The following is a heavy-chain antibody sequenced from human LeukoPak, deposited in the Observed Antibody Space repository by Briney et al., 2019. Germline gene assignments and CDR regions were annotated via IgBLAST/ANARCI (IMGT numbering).Heavy chain of an antibody. D-gene: IGHD1-26*01. CDR1: GGSISNYY. CDR3: VRDDSGSYNWFGP. J-gene: IGHJ5*02. CDR2: IHTSGST. Sequence: SETLSLTCTVSGGSISNYYLSWIRQPAGKGLEWIGRIHTSGSTNYNPSLKSRVTMSVDTSNNQFHLKLSSVTAADTAVYYCVRDDSGSYNWFGPWGQGTLVTVSS. V-gene: IGHV4-4*07.